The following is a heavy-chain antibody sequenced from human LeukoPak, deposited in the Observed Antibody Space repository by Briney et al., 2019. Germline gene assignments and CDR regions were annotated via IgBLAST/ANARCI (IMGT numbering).Heavy chain of an antibody. Sequence: ASVKVSRKASGYTFTSYAMNWVRQAPGQGLEWMGWINTNTGNPTYAQGFTGRFVFSLDTSVSTAYLQISSLKAEDTAVYYCARVSDCSGGSCYSNFDYWGQGTLVTVSS. CDR3: ARVSDCSGGSCYSNFDY. CDR1: GYTFTSYA. D-gene: IGHD2-15*01. CDR2: INTNTGNP. V-gene: IGHV7-4-1*02. J-gene: IGHJ4*02.